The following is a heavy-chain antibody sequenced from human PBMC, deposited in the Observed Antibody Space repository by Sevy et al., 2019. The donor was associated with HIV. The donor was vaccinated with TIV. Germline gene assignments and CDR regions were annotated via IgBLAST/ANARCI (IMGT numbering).Heavy chain of an antibody. CDR1: GFTFSKYG. V-gene: IGHV3-30*18. CDR2: ISYEGGNK. D-gene: IGHD1-26*01. J-gene: IGHJ3*02. CDR3: AKPGKFSGSYLDAFDI. Sequence: YLRLSCAASGFTFSKYGMHCVRQAPGKGLEWVAVISYEGGNKYYADSVKGRFTISKDNFKNTLYLQMNSLRAEDTAISYCAKPGKFSGSYLDAFDIWGQGTLVSVSS.